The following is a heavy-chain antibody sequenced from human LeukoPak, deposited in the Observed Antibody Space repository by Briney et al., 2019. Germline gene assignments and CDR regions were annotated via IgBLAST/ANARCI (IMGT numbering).Heavy chain of an antibody. CDR2: INPSGGYT. Sequence: ASVKVSCKASGYTFTSYYMHWVRQAPGQGLEWMGTINPSGGYTSYAQKLQGRVTMTRDTSTSTAYMELSSLRSEDTAVYYCAREGKDFWSGYYPFDYWGQGTLVTVSS. J-gene: IGHJ4*02. CDR1: GYTFTSYY. CDR3: AREGKDFWSGYYPFDY. V-gene: IGHV1-46*04. D-gene: IGHD3-3*01.